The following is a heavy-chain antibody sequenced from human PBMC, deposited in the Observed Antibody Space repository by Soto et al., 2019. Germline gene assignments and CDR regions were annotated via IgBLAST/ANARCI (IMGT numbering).Heavy chain of an antibody. Sequence: SETLSLTCTVSGSSISSSSYYWGWIRQPPGKGLEWIGSIYYSGSTYYNPSLRSRVTISVDTSKNRYSLKLSSVTAADTAVYYCARLVGATTYYYYGMDVWGQGTTVTVSS. J-gene: IGHJ6*02. V-gene: IGHV4-39*01. CDR3: ARLVGATTYYYYGMDV. CDR2: IYYSGST. CDR1: GSSISSSSYY. D-gene: IGHD1-26*01.